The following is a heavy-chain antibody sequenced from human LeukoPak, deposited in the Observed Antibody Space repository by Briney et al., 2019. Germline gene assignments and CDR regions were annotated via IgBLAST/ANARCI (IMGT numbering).Heavy chain of an antibody. D-gene: IGHD6-13*01. CDR2: ISYDGNNK. J-gene: IGHJ4*02. CDR3: ARDQTAAGRFDY. V-gene: IGHV3-30*19. Sequence: PGGSLRLSCAASGFTFSSYGMHWVRQAPGKRLEWVAVISYDGNNKYYADSVKGRFTISRDNSKNTLYLQMNSLRAEDTAVYYCARDQTAAGRFDYWGQGTLVTVSS. CDR1: GFTFSSYG.